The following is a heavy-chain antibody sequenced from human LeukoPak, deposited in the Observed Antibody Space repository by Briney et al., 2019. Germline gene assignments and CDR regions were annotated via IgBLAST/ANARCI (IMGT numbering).Heavy chain of an antibody. CDR3: ARGAPNSSSWLYYFDY. V-gene: IGHV1-46*01. CDR2: INPSGGST. D-gene: IGHD6-13*01. CDR1: GYTFTSYY. Sequence: ASVKVCCKASGYTFTSYYMHWVRQAPGQGPEWMGIINPSGGSTSYAQKFQGRVTMTRDTSTSTVYMELSSLRSEDTAVYYCARGAPNSSSWLYYFDYWGQGTLVTVSS. J-gene: IGHJ4*02.